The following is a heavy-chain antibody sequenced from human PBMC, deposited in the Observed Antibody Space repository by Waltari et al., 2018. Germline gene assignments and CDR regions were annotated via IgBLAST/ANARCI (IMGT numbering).Heavy chain of an antibody. CDR1: GGSIISYY. Sequence: QVQLQESGPGLVKPSETLSLTCHVSGGSIISYYWSWIRQHAGKGLEWIGRIYPGATPYYNPSLQTRIMMSVDTSQNQFSLKLSSVTAADTAVYYCARIYGSGTFIYMDVWGKGTTVTVSS. CDR3: ARIYGSGTFIYMDV. CDR2: IYPGATP. D-gene: IGHD3-10*01. J-gene: IGHJ6*03. V-gene: IGHV4-4*07.